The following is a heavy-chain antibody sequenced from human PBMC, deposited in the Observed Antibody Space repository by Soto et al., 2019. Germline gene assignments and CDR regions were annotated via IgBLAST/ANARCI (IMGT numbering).Heavy chain of an antibody. D-gene: IGHD3-22*01. CDR2: ISGSTNTI. CDR1: GVAFRTYS. V-gene: IGHV3-48*02. J-gene: IGHJ4*02. CDR3: AIRASYYDSSGYFDY. Sequence: GGSLRLSCAASGVAFRTYSMNWVRQAPGKGLELVSYISGSTNTIFYADSVRGRFTISRDNAKNSLYLQMNSLRDEDTAVYYCAIRASYYDSSGYFDYWGQGTLVTVSS.